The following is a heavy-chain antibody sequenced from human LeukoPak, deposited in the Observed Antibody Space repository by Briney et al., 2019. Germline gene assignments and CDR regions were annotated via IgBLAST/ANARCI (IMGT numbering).Heavy chain of an antibody. V-gene: IGHV3-21*01. D-gene: IGHD2-2*01. J-gene: IGHJ4*02. CDR1: GFTFSSYS. CDR2: ISSSSSYI. CDR3: ARARASGSSTSHFDY. Sequence: GGSLRLSCAVSGFTFSSYSMNWVRQAPGKGLEWVSSISSSSSYIYYADSVKGRFTISRDNAKNSLYLQMNSLRAEDTAVYYCARARASGSSTSHFDYWGQGTLVTVSS.